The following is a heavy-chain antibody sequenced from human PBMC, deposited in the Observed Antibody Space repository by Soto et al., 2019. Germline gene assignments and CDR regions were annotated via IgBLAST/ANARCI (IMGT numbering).Heavy chain of an antibody. CDR2: ISAYTGNT. V-gene: IGHV1-18*01. Sequence: QVQLVQSGAEVKKPGASVKVSCKASGYTFTSYAISWVRQAPGQWLEWMGWISAYTGNTNYAQKLQGRVTMTTDTSTSTADMDLRSLRSDDTAVYYCARDLPPVDYWGQGTLVTVSS. CDR1: GYTFTSYA. CDR3: ARDLPPVDY. J-gene: IGHJ4*02.